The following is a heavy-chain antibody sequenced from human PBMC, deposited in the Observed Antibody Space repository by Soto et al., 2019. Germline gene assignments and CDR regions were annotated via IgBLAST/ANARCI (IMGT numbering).Heavy chain of an antibody. J-gene: IGHJ6*02. Sequence: SETLSLTCTVSGGSISSSSYYWGWIRQPPGKGLEWIGSIYYSGSTYYNPSLKSRVTISVDTSKNQFSLKLSSVTAADTAVYYCARVYDILTGDYKDPYYYYGMDVWGQGTTVTVSS. CDR2: IYYSGST. CDR1: GGSISSSSYY. CDR3: ARVYDILTGDYKDPYYYYGMDV. D-gene: IGHD3-9*01. V-gene: IGHV4-39*07.